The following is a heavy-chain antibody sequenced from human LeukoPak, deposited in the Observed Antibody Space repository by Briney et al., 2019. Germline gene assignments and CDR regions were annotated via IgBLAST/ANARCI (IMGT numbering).Heavy chain of an antibody. CDR2: VSVYNGNT. V-gene: IGHV1-18*01. CDR3: AREGYCSGGTCYSTMNWFDP. Sequence: ASVNVSCRSSGYRFTCYGITWVRQAPGQGLEWMGLVSVYNGNTNYAQKLHGRVTLTIDTSTSAAYMELRSLRSDDTAVYYCAREGYCSGGTCYSTMNWFDPWGQGTLVTVSS. J-gene: IGHJ5*02. D-gene: IGHD2-15*01. CDR1: GYRFTCYG.